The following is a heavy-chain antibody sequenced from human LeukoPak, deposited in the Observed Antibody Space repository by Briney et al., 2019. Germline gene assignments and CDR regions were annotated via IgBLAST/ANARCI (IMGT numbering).Heavy chain of an antibody. J-gene: IGHJ3*02. CDR3: ARVKQWLVPENAFDI. CDR2: INPNSGGT. V-gene: IGHV1-2*02. CDR1: GYTFTGYY. D-gene: IGHD6-19*01. Sequence: ASVKVSCKASGYTFTGYYMHWVRQAPGQGLEWMGWINPNSGGTNYAQKFQGRVTMTRDTSISTAYMELSRLRSDDTAVYYCARVKQWLVPENAFDIWGQGTMVTVSS.